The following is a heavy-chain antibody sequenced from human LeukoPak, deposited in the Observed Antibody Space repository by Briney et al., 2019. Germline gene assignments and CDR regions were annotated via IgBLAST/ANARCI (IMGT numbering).Heavy chain of an antibody. V-gene: IGHV3-48*03. J-gene: IGHJ6*03. D-gene: IGHD1-1*01. CDR1: GFTFSGYE. Sequence: GGSLRLSCAASGFTFSGYEMNWVRQAPGKGLEWVSYICSSGSTIYYADSVKGRFTISRDNAKNSLYLQMNSLRAEDTAVYYCAGGFTGTTYPFYYYYMDVWGKGTTVTVSS. CDR2: ICSSGSTI. CDR3: AGGFTGTTYPFYYYYMDV.